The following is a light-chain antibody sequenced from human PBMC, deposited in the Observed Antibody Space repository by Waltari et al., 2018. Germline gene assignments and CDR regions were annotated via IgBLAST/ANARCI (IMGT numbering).Light chain of an antibody. V-gene: IGLV2-8*01. Sequence: QSALTQPPSASGSPGQSVTLSYTGTISDVGGYNYVSWYQQHPCQAPKLMIYEASKRPYGVPDRFPGSKSGKTASLTVSGLQAEDEGDYYCSSYAGSNNLVFGGGTKLTVL. J-gene: IGLJ2*01. CDR3: SSYAGSNNLV. CDR2: EAS. CDR1: ISDVGGYNY.